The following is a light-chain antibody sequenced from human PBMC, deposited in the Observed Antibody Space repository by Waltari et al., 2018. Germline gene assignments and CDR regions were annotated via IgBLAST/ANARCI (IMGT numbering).Light chain of an antibody. CDR1: QSISSY. CDR2: AAS. J-gene: IGKJ2*01. V-gene: IGKV1-39*01. Sequence: DIQMTQSPSSLSASVGDRVPITCRASQSISSYLNWYQQKPGKAPKLLIYAASSLQSGVPSRFSGSGSGTDFTLTISSLQPEDFATYYCQQGYSTPRTFGQGTNLEIK. CDR3: QQGYSTPRT.